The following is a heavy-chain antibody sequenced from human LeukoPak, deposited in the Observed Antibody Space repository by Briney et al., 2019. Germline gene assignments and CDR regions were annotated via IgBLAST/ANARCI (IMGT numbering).Heavy chain of an antibody. CDR2: ISSSSSYI. CDR3: VKGGSNNRYTDYYGMDV. V-gene: IGHV3-21*04. CDR1: GFTFSSYS. J-gene: IGHJ6*02. D-gene: IGHD1-14*01. Sequence: GGSLRLSCAASGFTFSSYSMNWVRQAPGKGLEWVSSISSSSSYIYYADSVKGRFTISRDNAKNSLYLQMNSLRVDDTALYYCVKGGSNNRYTDYYGMDVWGQGTTVTVSS.